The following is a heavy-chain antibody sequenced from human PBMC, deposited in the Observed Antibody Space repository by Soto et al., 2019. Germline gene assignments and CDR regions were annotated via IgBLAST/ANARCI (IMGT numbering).Heavy chain of an antibody. CDR2: IYSSGST. CDR3: ARDIRGYSRAFDY. D-gene: IGHD5-18*01. Sequence: QVQLQESGPGLVKPSETLSLTCTVSGDSVSSDNYYWTWIRQPPGKGLEWIRYIYSSGSTNYNPSLKSRVTISLDTSSDQFSLKLTSVTAADTAVYYCARDIRGYSRAFDYWGQGTLVTVSS. CDR1: GDSVSSDNYY. J-gene: IGHJ4*02. V-gene: IGHV4-61*01.